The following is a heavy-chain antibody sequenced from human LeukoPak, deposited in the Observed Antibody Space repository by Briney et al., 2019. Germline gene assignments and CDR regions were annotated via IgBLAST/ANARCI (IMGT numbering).Heavy chain of an antibody. V-gene: IGHV3-21*06. Sequence: GGSLRLSCAASGFTFSSYAMSWVRQAPGKGLEWVSSISSNSRHIYYADSMRGRFTISRDNAKNSLYLQMNSLKPEDTAVYYCARVAEAAAFDSWGQGTLVTVSS. J-gene: IGHJ4*02. D-gene: IGHD6-13*01. CDR1: GFTFSSYA. CDR2: ISSNSRHI. CDR3: ARVAEAAAFDS.